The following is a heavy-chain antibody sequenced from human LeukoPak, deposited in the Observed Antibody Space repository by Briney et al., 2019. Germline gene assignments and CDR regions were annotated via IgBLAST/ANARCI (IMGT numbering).Heavy chain of an antibody. CDR2: INPNSGGT. Sequence: ASVKVSCKASGYTFTGYYMHWVRQAPGQGLEWMGRINPNSGGTNYAQKFQGRVTITTDESTSTAYMELSSLRSEDTAVYYCAREFSWVYFDYWGQGTLVTVSS. CDR1: GYTFTGYY. D-gene: IGHD1-26*01. V-gene: IGHV1-2*06. CDR3: AREFSWVYFDY. J-gene: IGHJ4*02.